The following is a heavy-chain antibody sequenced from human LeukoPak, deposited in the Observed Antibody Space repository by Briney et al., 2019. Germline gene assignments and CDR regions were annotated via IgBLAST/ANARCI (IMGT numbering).Heavy chain of an antibody. CDR2: IRYGADTT. CDR1: GLIFTDYA. V-gene: IGHV3-23*01. CDR3: AKGLTTHDY. J-gene: IGHJ4*02. Sequence: QAGGSLRLSCAVSGLIFTDYAMTWVRQAPGKGLEWVSTIRYGADTTYYADSVKGRFTISRDNSKNMLYLQMNSLRADDTAVYYCAKGLTTHDYWGQGTLVTVSS. D-gene: IGHD4-11*01.